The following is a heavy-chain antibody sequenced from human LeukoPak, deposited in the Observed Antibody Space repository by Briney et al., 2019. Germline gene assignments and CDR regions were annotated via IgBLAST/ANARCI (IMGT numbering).Heavy chain of an antibody. CDR1: GGSISSSY. J-gene: IGHJ4*02. V-gene: IGHV4-4*07. CDR3: AREGGSSRSLEN. D-gene: IGHD1-26*01. Sequence: TSETLSLTCNVSGGSISSSYWSWIRQPAGKGLEWIGRIYASGSPNYNPSLKSRVTMSVDTSKNQFSLNLSSVTAADTAVYYCAREGGSSRSLENWGQGTLVTVSS. CDR2: IYASGSP.